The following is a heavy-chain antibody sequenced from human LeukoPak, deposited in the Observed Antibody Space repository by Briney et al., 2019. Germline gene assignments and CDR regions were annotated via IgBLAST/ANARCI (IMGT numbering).Heavy chain of an antibody. D-gene: IGHD3-16*01. J-gene: IGHJ6*02. CDR2: IIPIFGTA. CDR1: GGTFSSYA. CDR3: VLGGSGGGRMDV. Sequence: ASVKVSCKASGGTFSSYAISWVRQAPGQGLEWMGGIIPIFGTANYAQKFQGRVTITADRSTSTAYMELRSLRSEDTAVYYCVLGGSGGGRMDVWGQGTTVTVSS. V-gene: IGHV1-69*06.